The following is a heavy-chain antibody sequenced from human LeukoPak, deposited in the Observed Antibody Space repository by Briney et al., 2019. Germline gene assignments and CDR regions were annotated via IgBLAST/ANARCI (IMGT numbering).Heavy chain of an antibody. CDR2: IKSEERGAAT. V-gene: IGHV3-15*05. D-gene: IGHD6-19*01. CDR3: ARGGFYSSGFLDY. J-gene: IGHJ4*02. Sequence: GGSLRLSCAASGFPFSDTWMSWVRQAPGKGLELVGHIKSEERGAATDYAAPVKGRFTISRDIAKNTLYLQMNSLRAEDTAVYYCARGGFYSSGFLDYWGQGTLVTVSS. CDR1: GFPFSDTW.